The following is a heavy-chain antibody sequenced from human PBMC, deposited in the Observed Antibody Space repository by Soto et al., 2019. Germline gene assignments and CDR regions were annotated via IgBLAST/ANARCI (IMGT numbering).Heavy chain of an antibody. CDR1: GFTVSSNY. V-gene: IGHV3-66*01. D-gene: IGHD4-17*01. CDR2: IYSGGST. J-gene: IGHJ6*02. CDR3: ATYHDYGDRVGALYYYYGMDV. Sequence: GGSLRLSCAASGFTVSSNYMSWVRQAPGKGLEWVSVIYSGGSTYYVDSVKGRFTISRDNSKNTLYLQMNSLRAEDTAVYYCATYHDYGDRVGALYYYYGMDVWGQGTTVTVSS.